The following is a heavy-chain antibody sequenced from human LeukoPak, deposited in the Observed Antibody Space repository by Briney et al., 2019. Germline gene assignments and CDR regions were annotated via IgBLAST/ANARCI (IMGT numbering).Heavy chain of an antibody. D-gene: IGHD6-13*01. Sequence: GGSLRLSCAASGFTFSSYAMHWVRQAPGKGLEWVAVISYDGSNKYYADSVKGRFTISRVNSKNTLYLQMNSLRAEDTAVYYCARDDSSSWTFDYWGQGTLVTVSS. V-gene: IGHV3-30*01. J-gene: IGHJ4*02. CDR2: ISYDGSNK. CDR3: ARDDSSSWTFDY. CDR1: GFTFSSYA.